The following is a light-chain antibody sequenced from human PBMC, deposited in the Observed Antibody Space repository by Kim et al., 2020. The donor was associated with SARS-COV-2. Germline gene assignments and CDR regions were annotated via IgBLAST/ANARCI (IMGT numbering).Light chain of an antibody. J-gene: IGLJ1*01. CDR1: STDVGAYNY. CDR2: DVT. Sequence: QSALTQPASVSGSPGQSITISCTGTSTDVGAYNYVFWYQQHPGKAPKLLIYDVTNRPSGVSNRFSGSKSDNTASLTISGLQAEDEADYYCSSNSSISAYYVFGTGTKVTVL. V-gene: IGLV2-14*03. CDR3: SSNSSISAYYV.